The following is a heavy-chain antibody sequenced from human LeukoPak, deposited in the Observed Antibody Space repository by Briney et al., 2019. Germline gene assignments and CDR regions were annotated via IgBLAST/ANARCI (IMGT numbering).Heavy chain of an antibody. CDR1: GYTFTSCG. D-gene: IGHD2-15*01. CDR2: ISAYNGNT. J-gene: IGHJ4*02. V-gene: IGHV1-18*01. Sequence: ASVKVSCKASGYTFTSCGISWVRQAPGQGLEWMGWISAYNGNTNYARKLQGRVTMTTDTSTSTAYMELRSLRSDDTAVYYCARGYCSGGSCLPRPYYFDYWGQGTLVTVSS. CDR3: ARGYCSGGSCLPRPYYFDY.